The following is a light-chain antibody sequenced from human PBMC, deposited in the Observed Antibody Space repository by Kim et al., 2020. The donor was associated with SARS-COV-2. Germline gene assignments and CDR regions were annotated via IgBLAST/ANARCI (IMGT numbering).Light chain of an antibody. V-gene: IGKV3-15*01. CDR3: QQYNNWLT. Sequence: EIVMTQSPATLSVSPGERATLSCRASQSVSSNLAWYQQKPGQAPGLLIYGASTRATGIPARFSGSGSGTEFTLTISSLQSEDFAVYYCQQYNNWLTFGGGTKVDIK. J-gene: IGKJ4*01. CDR1: QSVSSN. CDR2: GAS.